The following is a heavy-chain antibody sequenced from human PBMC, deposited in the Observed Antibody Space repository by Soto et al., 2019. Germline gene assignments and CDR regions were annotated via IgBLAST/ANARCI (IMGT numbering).Heavy chain of an antibody. CDR1: GGSISSYY. V-gene: IGHV4-59*08. Sequence: SETLSLTCTVSGGSISSYYWSWIRQPPGKGLEWIGYIYYSGSTNYNPSLKSRVTISVDTSKNQFSLKLSSVTAADTAVYYCACHGGGHGFDYWGQGTLVTVSS. CDR2: IYYSGST. J-gene: IGHJ4*02. CDR3: ACHGGGHGFDY. D-gene: IGHD2-15*01.